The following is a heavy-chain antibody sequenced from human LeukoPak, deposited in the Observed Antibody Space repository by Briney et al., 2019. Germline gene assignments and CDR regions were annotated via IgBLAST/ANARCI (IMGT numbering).Heavy chain of an antibody. CDR3: ARSLGYYYDSSGYPDY. V-gene: IGHV1-46*01. J-gene: IGHJ4*02. CDR2: INPSGGST. CDR1: GYTFTSYY. Sequence: ASVKVSCKASGYTFTSYYMHWVRQAPGQGLEWMGLINPSGGSTSYAQKFQGRVTMTRDTSTSTVYMELSSLRSEDTAVYYCARSLGYYYDSSGYPDYWGQGTLVTVSS. D-gene: IGHD3-22*01.